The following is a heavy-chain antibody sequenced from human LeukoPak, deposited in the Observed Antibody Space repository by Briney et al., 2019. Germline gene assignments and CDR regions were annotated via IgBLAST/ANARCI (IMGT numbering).Heavy chain of an antibody. Sequence: GGSLRLSCAASGFTVSSNYMSWVRQAPGKGLEWVSAIYSGGSTYYADSVKGRFTISRDNSKNTLYLQMNSLRAEDTAVYYCARLYYGSGTTNDYWGQGTLVTVSS. D-gene: IGHD3-10*01. CDR3: ARLYYGSGTTNDY. V-gene: IGHV3-66*04. CDR2: IYSGGST. J-gene: IGHJ4*02. CDR1: GFTVSSNY.